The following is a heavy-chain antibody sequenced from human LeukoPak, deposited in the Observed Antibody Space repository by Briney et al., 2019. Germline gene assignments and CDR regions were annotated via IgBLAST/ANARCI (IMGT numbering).Heavy chain of an antibody. J-gene: IGHJ4*02. CDR2: IYPGDSDT. CDR3: ARFSVGGTYYPNY. CDR1: GYSFTSSW. Sequence: GESLLISYQGSGYSFTSSWIGWVRQMPGKGLEWMGTIYPGDSDTRYSPSFQGQVTISANKSISTAYLQWSSLKASDTAMYYCARFSVGGTYYPNYWGQGTMVSVSS. V-gene: IGHV5-51*01. D-gene: IGHD1-26*01.